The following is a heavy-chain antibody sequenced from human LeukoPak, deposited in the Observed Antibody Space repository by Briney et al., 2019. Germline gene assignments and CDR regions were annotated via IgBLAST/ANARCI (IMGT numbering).Heavy chain of an antibody. Sequence: PGGSLRLSCAASGFTFSSYAMSWVRQAPGKGLEWVSAISGSGGSTYYADSVKGRFTISRDNSKNTLYLQMNSLRAEDTAVYYCARKLSRGYSGYDHGGLDYWGQGTLVTVSS. V-gene: IGHV3-23*01. CDR3: ARKLSRGYSGYDHGGLDY. CDR2: ISGSGGST. D-gene: IGHD5-12*01. CDR1: GFTFSSYA. J-gene: IGHJ4*02.